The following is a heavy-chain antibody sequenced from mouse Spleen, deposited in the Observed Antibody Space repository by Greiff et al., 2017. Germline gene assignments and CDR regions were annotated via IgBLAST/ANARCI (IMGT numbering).Heavy chain of an antibody. Sequence: QVQLQQSGAELVRPGASVTLSCKASGYTFTDYEMHWVKQTPVHGLEWIGAIDPETGGTAYNQKFKGKAILTADKSSSTAYMELRSLTSEDSAVYYCTRVGYYGSSDYWGQGTTLTVSS. CDR1: GYTFTDYE. V-gene: IGHV1-15*01. D-gene: IGHD1-1*01. J-gene: IGHJ2*01. CDR3: TRVGYYGSSDY. CDR2: IDPETGGT.